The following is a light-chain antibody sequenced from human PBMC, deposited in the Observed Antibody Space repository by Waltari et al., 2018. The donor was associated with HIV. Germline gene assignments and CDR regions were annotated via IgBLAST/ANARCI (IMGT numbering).Light chain of an antibody. V-gene: IGKV3-20*01. J-gene: IGKJ1*01. CDR2: GAS. CDR3: QQFVTSPLT. Sequence: EIVLPQSPGTLSLSPGQRAALSCRASQSVSTTYLAWYQQKPGQAPRLLIYGASTRATGIPDRFSGSGSGTDFTLTISRLEPEDFAVYYCQQFVTSPLTFGQGTKVEIK. CDR1: QSVSTTY.